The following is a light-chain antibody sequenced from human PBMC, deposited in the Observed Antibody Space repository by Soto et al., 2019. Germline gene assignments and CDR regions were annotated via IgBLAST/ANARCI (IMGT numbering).Light chain of an antibody. CDR3: QQYNSWPIT. CDR2: GPS. V-gene: IGKV3-15*01. CDR1: QSVSSN. J-gene: IGKJ5*01. Sequence: DIVMTQSPATLSVSPGERATLSCRASQSVSSNLAWYQQKPGQAPRLLIYGPSTRATDIPARFSGSGSGTEFTLTISSLQSEDFAVYYCQQYNSWPITFGQGTRLEIK.